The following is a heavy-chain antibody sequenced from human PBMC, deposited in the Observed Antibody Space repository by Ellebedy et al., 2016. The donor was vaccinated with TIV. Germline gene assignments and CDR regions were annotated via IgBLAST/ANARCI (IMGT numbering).Heavy chain of an antibody. J-gene: IGHJ4*02. Sequence: SETLSLTXAVYGGSFSGYYWSWIRQPPGKGLEWIGEINHSGSTNYNPSLKSRVTISVDTSKNQFSLKLSSVTAADTAFYYCARHVADHGTSFDSWGQGTLVTVSS. CDR3: ARHVADHGTSFDS. CDR1: GGSFSGYY. D-gene: IGHD1-14*01. CDR2: INHSGST. V-gene: IGHV4-34*01.